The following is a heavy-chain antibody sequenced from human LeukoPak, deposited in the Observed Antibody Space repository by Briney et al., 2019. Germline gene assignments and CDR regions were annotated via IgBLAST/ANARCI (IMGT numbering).Heavy chain of an antibody. CDR3: ASLYYHGMDV. CDR1: GFTVSSKD. J-gene: IGHJ6*02. D-gene: IGHD2-2*02. V-gene: IGHV3-66*01. CDR2: IYSGGST. Sequence: PGGSLRPSCAASGFTVSSKDMSWVRQAPGKGLEWVSVIYSGGSTYYADSVKGRFTISRDNSKNTLYLQMNSLRAEDTAVYYCASLYYHGMDVWGQGTTVTVSS.